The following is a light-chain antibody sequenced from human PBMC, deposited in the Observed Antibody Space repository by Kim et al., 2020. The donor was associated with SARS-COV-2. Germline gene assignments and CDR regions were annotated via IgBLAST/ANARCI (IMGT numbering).Light chain of an antibody. V-gene: IGKV1-9*01. CDR3: QHFDS. CDR1: QGMSSY. J-gene: IGKJ4*01. CDR2: ATS. Sequence: GDRVTITCRASQGMSSYLAWYQQKPGTAPNLLIYATSNLESGVPSRFSASGSGTDFTLTISSLQPEDFATYYCQHFDSFGGGTKVDIK.